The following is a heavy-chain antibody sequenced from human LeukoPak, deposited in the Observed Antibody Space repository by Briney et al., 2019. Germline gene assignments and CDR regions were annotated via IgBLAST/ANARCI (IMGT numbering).Heavy chain of an antibody. V-gene: IGHV4-31*11. D-gene: IGHD5-18*01. Sequence: SETLSLTCAVYGGSISSGGYYWSWIRQHPGKGLEWIGYIYYSGSTYYNPSLKSRVTISVDTSKNQFSLKLSSVTAADTAVYYCARDSLGSVDTAMVRGGYAFDIWGQGTMATVSS. CDR2: IYYSGST. J-gene: IGHJ3*02. CDR1: GGSISSGGYY. CDR3: ARDSLGSVDTAMVRGGYAFDI.